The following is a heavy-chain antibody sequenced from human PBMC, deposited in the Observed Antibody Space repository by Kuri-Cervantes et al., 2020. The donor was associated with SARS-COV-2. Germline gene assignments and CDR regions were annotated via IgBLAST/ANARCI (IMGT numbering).Heavy chain of an antibody. J-gene: IGHJ6*03. D-gene: IGHD2-21*01. V-gene: IGHV3-11*04. CDR2: ISSSGSNI. Sequence: GESLKISCAASGFTFSDFCMSWIRQAPGKGLEWVSYISSSGSNIYYADSVKGRFTISRDNAKNSLYLEMNSLRGEDTAVYYCARVAGEGPIYYYYMDVWGKGTTVTVSS. CDR3: ARVAGEGPIYYYYMDV. CDR1: GFTFSDFC.